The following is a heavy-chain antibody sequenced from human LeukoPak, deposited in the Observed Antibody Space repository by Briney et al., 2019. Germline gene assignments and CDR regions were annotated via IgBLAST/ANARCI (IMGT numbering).Heavy chain of an antibody. CDR3: ARQPYYDSSGSRGYFQH. J-gene: IGHJ1*01. CDR2: ISYDGSNK. Sequence: QSGGSLRLSCAASGFTFSSYAMHWVRQAPGKGLEWVAVISYDGSNKYYADSVKGRFTISRDNAKNSLYLQMNSLRAEDTAVYYCARQPYYDSSGSRGYFQHWGRGTLVTVSS. D-gene: IGHD3-22*01. V-gene: IGHV3-30*04. CDR1: GFTFSSYA.